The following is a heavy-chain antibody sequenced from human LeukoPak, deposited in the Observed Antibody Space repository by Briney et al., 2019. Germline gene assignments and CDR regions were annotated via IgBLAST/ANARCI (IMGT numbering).Heavy chain of an antibody. J-gene: IGHJ4*02. V-gene: IGHV4-59*08. CDR2: IYNTGRT. CDR1: GGSITNYY. D-gene: IGHD1-26*01. Sequence: PSETLSLTCSVSGGSITNYYWSWIRQSPGKGLEWIGFIYNTGRTNYNPSLQSRVTMSIDTSKNQFSLKLSSVTAADTAVYYCARQGELAIDYWGQGTLVTVSS. CDR3: ARQGELAIDY.